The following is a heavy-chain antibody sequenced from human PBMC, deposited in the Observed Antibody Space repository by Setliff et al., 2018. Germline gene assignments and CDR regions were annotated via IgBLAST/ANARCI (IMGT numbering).Heavy chain of an antibody. CDR1: GGTFSSYA. CDR2: IIPILGIA. CDR3: ARDKESAGTRYFDH. D-gene: IGHD6-19*01. J-gene: IGHJ4*02. V-gene: IGHV1-69*10. Sequence: GASVKVSCKASGGTFSSYAISWVRQAPGQGLEWMGGIIPILGIANYAQKFQGRVTITADKSTSTAYMELSSLRSEDTAVYYCARDKESAGTRYFDHWGQGTLVTVSS.